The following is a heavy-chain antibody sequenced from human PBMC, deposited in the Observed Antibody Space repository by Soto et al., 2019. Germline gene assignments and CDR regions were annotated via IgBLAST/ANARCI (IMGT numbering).Heavy chain of an antibody. J-gene: IGHJ6*02. CDR2: ISYDGSNK. D-gene: IGHD3-3*01. CDR1: GFTFSSYA. V-gene: IGHV3-30-3*01. Sequence: QVQLVESGGGVVQPGRSLRLSCAASGFTFSSYAMHWVRQAPGKGLEWVAVISYDGSNKYYADSVKGRFTISRDNSKNTLYTNMNGLRAEDTAVYYCARDQGAYYDFWSGYHRTESYYYGMDVWGQGTTVTVSS. CDR3: ARDQGAYYDFWSGYHRTESYYYGMDV.